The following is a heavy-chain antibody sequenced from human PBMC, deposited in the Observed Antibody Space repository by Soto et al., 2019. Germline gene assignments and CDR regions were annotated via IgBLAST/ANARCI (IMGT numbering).Heavy chain of an antibody. J-gene: IGHJ5*02. V-gene: IGHV5-51*01. Sequence: GESLKISCRGSGYDFNTNWFGWVRQLPGRGLEWVGIMYPGDSDTRYNPSLQDHVTLSVDVTVSTAFLQWRSLETSDTGMYFCARLPRDCNKTSCYYGDRWGQGTQVTVSS. D-gene: IGHD3-3*01. CDR3: ARLPRDCNKTSCYYGDR. CDR2: MYPGDSDT. CDR1: GYDFNTNW.